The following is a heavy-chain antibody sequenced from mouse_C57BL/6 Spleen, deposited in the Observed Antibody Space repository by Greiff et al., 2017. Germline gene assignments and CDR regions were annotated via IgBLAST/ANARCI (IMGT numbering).Heavy chain of an antibody. CDR2: INPNSGST. CDR1: GYTFTSYW. J-gene: IGHJ3*01. V-gene: IGHV1-64*01. Sequence: QVQLQQPGAELVKPGASVKLSCKASGYTFTSYWMHWVKQRPGQGLEWIGMINPNSGSTNYNEKFKSKATLTVDKSSSTAYMQLSSLTSEDSAVYYCARLGELTCFAYWGQGTLVTVSA. CDR3: ARLGELTCFAY. D-gene: IGHD4-1*01.